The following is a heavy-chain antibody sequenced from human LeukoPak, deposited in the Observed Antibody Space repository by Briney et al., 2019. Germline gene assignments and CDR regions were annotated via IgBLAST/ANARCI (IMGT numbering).Heavy chain of an antibody. CDR3: ARGRCSGGSCYWFGFDY. Sequence: KPSETLSLTCTVSGGSISSYSWSWIRQPAGKGLEWIGRIYTSGSTNYNPSLKSRVAMSVDTSKNQFSLKLSSVTAADTAVYYCARGRCSGGSCYWFGFDYWGQGTLVTVSS. CDR2: IYTSGST. V-gene: IGHV4-4*07. J-gene: IGHJ4*02. D-gene: IGHD2-15*01. CDR1: GGSISSYS.